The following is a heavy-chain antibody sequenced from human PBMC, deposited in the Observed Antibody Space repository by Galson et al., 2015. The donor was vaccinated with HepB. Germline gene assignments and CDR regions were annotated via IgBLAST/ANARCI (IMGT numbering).Heavy chain of an antibody. CDR3: ARGLRRLFSSWYWVPFDP. D-gene: IGHD6-13*01. CDR2: INHSGST. CDR1: GGSFSGYY. V-gene: IGHV4-34*01. Sequence: SETLSLTCAVYGGSFSGYYWSWIRQPPGKGLEWIGEINHSGSTNYNPSLKSRVTISVDTSKNQFSLKLSSVTAADTAVYYCARGLRRLFSSWYWVPFDPWGQGTLVTVSS. J-gene: IGHJ5*02.